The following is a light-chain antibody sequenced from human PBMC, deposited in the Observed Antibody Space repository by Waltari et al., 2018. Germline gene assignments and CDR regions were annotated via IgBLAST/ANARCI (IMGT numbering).Light chain of an antibody. CDR2: TND. CDR3: AAWDDSLSGRV. CDR1: SSNIGRNG. Sequence: QSVVTQPPSVSGTPGQGVTVSCSGSSSNIGRNGVSWYQQVPGTAPKLLIHTNDRRPSGVPDRFSGSKSGTSASLAISGLQSEDEAHYYCAAWDDSLSGRVFGGGTKVTVL. V-gene: IGLV1-44*01. J-gene: IGLJ2*01.